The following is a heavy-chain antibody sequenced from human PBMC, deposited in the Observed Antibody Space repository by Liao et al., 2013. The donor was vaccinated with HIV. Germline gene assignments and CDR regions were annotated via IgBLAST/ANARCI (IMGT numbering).Heavy chain of an antibody. V-gene: IGHV4-39*07. Sequence: QLQLQESGPGLVKPSETLSLTCSVSGGSISSSNYYWGWIRRPPGKGLEWIGSFSYGGSTYYNPSLRSRVTMSVDTSKNQFSLKLSSVTAADTALYYCARFHTWGSRYYWGQGTLVTVSS. CDR2: FSYGGST. D-gene: IGHD3-16*01. CDR3: ARFHTWGSRYY. J-gene: IGHJ4*02. CDR1: GGSISSSNYY.